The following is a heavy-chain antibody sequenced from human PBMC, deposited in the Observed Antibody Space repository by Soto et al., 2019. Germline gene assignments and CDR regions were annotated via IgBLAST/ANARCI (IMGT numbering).Heavy chain of an antibody. J-gene: IGHJ4*02. CDR3: ARANLRSGWTFDH. Sequence: PSETLSLTCSVCGASIISNDWWIWIRQTPGKGLEWIGEIFHSGRTNYSPSFKSRVTISVDTSKSRFSLEMASVTAADTAVYYCARANLRSGWTFDHWGQGSPVTVSS. V-gene: IGHV4-4*02. D-gene: IGHD6-19*01. CDR2: IFHSGRT. CDR1: GASIISNDW.